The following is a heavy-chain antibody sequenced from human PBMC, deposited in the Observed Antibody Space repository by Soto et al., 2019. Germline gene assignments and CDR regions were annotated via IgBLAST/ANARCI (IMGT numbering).Heavy chain of an antibody. Sequence: GGSLRLSCTPSGFTFSSYAMNWVRQAPGKGLEWVAVIGAAGGGTFYADSVKGRFAISRDNSKNTLYLQMNGLRAEDTAVYYCAKGGHDSGIWSFDYWGRGILVTVSS. J-gene: IGHJ4*02. D-gene: IGHD1-26*01. V-gene: IGHV3-23*01. CDR1: GFTFSSYA. CDR3: AKGGHDSGIWSFDY. CDR2: IGAAGGGT.